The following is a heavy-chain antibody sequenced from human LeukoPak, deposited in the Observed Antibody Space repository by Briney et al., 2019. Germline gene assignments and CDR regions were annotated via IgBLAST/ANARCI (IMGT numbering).Heavy chain of an antibody. CDR2: ISAYNGNT. J-gene: IGHJ5*02. CDR3: AREDCSGGSCYLNWFDP. CDR1: GYTFTSYG. V-gene: IGHV1-18*01. Sequence: ASVKVSCKAAGYTFTSYGISWVRQAPGQGLEWMGWISAYNGNTNYAHKLHGRVTITTDTSTNTAYMELRSLRSDDTAVYYCAREDCSGGSCYLNWFDPWGQGTLVTVSS. D-gene: IGHD2-15*01.